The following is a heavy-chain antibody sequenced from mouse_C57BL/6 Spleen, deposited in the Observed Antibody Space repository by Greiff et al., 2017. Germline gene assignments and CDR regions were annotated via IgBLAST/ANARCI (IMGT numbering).Heavy chain of an antibody. CDR2: INPNNGGT. CDR3: ANERGGPYDCDYAMDY. Sequence: EVQLQQSGPELVKPGASVKISCKASGYTFTDYYMNWVKQSHGKSLEWIGDINPNNGGTSYNQKFKGKATLAVDKSSSTAYMKLRRLTSEDTAVYYSANERGGPYDCDYAMDYWGQGTSVTVSS. V-gene: IGHV1-26*01. J-gene: IGHJ4*01. D-gene: IGHD2-4*01. CDR1: GYTFTDYY.